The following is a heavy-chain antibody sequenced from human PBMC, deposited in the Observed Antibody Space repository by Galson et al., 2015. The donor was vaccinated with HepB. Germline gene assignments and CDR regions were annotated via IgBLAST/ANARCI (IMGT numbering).Heavy chain of an antibody. CDR1: GFTFSDIW. Sequence: SLRLSCAASGFTFSDIWMSWVRQAPGKGLEWVSTVSNDGGTTYYTDSVKGRFTISRDNSKNTLSLQMNSLRAEDTAVYYCVFGYFFDYWGQGTLVTVSS. CDR3: VFGYFFDY. D-gene: IGHD3-16*01. CDR2: VSNDGGTT. V-gene: IGHV3-23*01. J-gene: IGHJ4*02.